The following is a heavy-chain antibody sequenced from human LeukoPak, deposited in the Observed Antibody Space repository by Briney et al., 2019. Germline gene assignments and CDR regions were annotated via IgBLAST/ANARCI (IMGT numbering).Heavy chain of an antibody. V-gene: IGHV3-23*01. J-gene: IGHJ5*02. CDR3: AKGAAAGLVDWFDP. D-gene: IGHD6-25*01. CDR1: GLTFTNFA. CDR2: ITGDGAT. Sequence: PGGSLRLSCAVSGLTFTNFAMMWVRQAPGKGLQWVSSITGDGATYYADSVRGRFMLSRDTSKNTLYLQMNSLTAEDTALYHCAKGAAAGLVDWFDPWGQGTLVTVSS.